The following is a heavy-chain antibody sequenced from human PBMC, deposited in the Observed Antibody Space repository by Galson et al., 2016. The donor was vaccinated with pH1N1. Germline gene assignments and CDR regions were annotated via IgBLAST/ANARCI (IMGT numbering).Heavy chain of an antibody. CDR3: ILLKQGFFDP. CDR1: GFTFSNAW. V-gene: IGHV3-15*04. J-gene: IGHJ5*02. D-gene: IGHD2-8*01. Sequence: SLRLSCAASGFTFSNAWMSWVRQAPGKGLEWVGRIASKSAGGTTEYAPPLKGRFTISRDDSKNTLYLQMNSLKTEDTAVYYCILLKQGFFDPWGQGTLVNVSS. CDR2: IASKSAGGTT.